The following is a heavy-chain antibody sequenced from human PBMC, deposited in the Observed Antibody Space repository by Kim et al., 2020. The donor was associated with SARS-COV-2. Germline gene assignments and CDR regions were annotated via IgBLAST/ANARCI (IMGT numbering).Heavy chain of an antibody. D-gene: IGHD3-22*01. CDR3: ASGGYYDSSGYYLGIWSGYYGMDV. Sequence: GGSLRLSCAASGFTFSSYAMHWVRQAPGKGLEWVAVISYDGSNKYYADSVKGRFTISRDNSKNTLYLQMNSLRAEDTAVYYCASGGYYDSSGYYLGIWSGYYGMDVWGQGTTVTVSS. V-gene: IGHV3-30*04. CDR2: ISYDGSNK. CDR1: GFTFSSYA. J-gene: IGHJ6*02.